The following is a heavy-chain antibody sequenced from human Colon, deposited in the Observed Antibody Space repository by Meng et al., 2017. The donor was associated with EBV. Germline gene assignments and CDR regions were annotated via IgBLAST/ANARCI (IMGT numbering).Heavy chain of an antibody. CDR3: AIVPTTCYKDH. Sequence: VHLQYLVGGLCKPSETLSLTVTVTGRSCSGDGLSGLRQPPGNAMDGIGVVSHPRSAKGTPSLKSRVTNSVDASEKQFSLRLTSVTAAHSPVYYCAIVPTTCYKDHWGQGALVTVSS. D-gene: IGHD2/OR15-2a*01. J-gene: IGHJ4*02. CDR2: VSHPRSA. CDR1: GRSCSGDG. V-gene: IGHV4-34*01.